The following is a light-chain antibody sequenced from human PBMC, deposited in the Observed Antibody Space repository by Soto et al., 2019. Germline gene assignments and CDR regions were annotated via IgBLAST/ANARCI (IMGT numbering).Light chain of an antibody. J-gene: IGKJ4*01. CDR1: QSVSSN. V-gene: IGKV3-15*01. Sequence: EIVMTQSPATLSVSPGERVTLSCRASQSVSSNLAWYQHKPGQAPRLLIYGASIRATGAPAKFSGSGSGTAFTLTISSLQSEDFAVYYCQQYQKWPLTLGGVTKAEIK. CDR3: QQYQKWPLT. CDR2: GAS.